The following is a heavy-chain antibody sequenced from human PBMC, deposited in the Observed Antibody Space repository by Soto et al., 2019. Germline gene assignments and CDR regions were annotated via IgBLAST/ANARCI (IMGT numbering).Heavy chain of an antibody. CDR1: GFTVSSNY. D-gene: IGHD1-1*01. CDR2: IYSGGST. CDR3: ARDPKTGTTGPYYYGMDV. J-gene: IGHJ6*02. V-gene: IGHV3-53*01. Sequence: PGGSLRLSCAASGFTVSSNYMSWVHQAPGKGLEWVSVIYSGGSTYYADSVKGLFTISRDNSKNTLYLQMNSLRAEDTAVYYCARDPKTGTTGPYYYGMDVWGQGTTVTVSS.